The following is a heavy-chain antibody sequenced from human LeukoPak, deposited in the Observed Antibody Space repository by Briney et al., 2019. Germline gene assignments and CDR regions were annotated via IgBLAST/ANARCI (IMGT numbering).Heavy chain of an antibody. CDR1: GGTFSSYA. CDR2: IIPIFGTA. CDR3: ARDLSYAFDI. J-gene: IGHJ3*02. Sequence: SVKVSCKASGGTFSSYAISWVRQAPGQGLEWMGGIIPIFGTANYAQKFQVRITITADESTSTAYMELSSLRSENTAVYYCARDLSYAFDIWGQGTMVTVSS. V-gene: IGHV1-69*13.